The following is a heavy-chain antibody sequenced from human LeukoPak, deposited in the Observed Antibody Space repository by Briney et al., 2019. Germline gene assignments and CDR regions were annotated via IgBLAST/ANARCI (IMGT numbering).Heavy chain of an antibody. CDR1: GGSFSGYY. Sequence: SETLSLTCAVYGGSFSGYYWSWIRQPPGKGLEWIGEINHSGSTNYNPSLKSRVTISVDTSKNQFSLKLSSVTAADTAVYYCARVPSTIFGRYYGMDVWGQGTTVTVSS. CDR3: ARVPSTIFGRYYGMDV. CDR2: INHSGST. D-gene: IGHD3-3*01. J-gene: IGHJ6*02. V-gene: IGHV4-34*01.